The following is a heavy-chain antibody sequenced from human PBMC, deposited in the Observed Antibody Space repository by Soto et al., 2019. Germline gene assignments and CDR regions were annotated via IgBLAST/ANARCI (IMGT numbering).Heavy chain of an antibody. CDR3: ARGPPNSI. CDR1: GGGS. Sequence: GGGSWSWIRQPPGKRLECIWYIYPSGSTYYNPSLKSRVTISVDRSKNQFSLKLSSVTAADTAVYYCARGPPNSIWGHGTPVTVSS. D-gene: IGHD3-22*01. J-gene: IGHJ4*01. CDR2: IYPSGST. V-gene: IGHV4-30-2*01.